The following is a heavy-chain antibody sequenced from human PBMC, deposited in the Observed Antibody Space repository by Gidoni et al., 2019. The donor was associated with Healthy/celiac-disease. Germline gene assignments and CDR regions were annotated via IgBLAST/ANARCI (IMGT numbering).Heavy chain of an antibody. CDR2: ISYDGSNK. CDR3: AKGAPRFLEWLSNFDY. V-gene: IGHV3-30*18. J-gene: IGHJ4*02. CDR1: GFPFRSSG. D-gene: IGHD3-3*01. Sequence: QVQLVESRAGWVQPGRSLRLSCAASGFPFRSSGMHWVRQAPGKGLEGVAVISYDGSNKYYADSVKGRFTIYRDNSKNTLYLQMNSLRAEDTAVYYCAKGAPRFLEWLSNFDYWGQGTLVTVSS.